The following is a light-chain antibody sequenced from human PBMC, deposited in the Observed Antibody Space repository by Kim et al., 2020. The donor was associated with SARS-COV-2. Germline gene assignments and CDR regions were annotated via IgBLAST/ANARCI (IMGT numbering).Light chain of an antibody. V-gene: IGKV3-15*01. CDR3: HQYNDWPPGDT. Sequence: PGKKATLSVRAQQSVSNNLAWYQHKPGQPPRHLIYGASTRAAGVPARFSGSGSGTDFTLTVSSLQSEDFAVYYCHQYNDWPPGDTFGQGTKLEIK. CDR1: QSVSNN. CDR2: GAS. J-gene: IGKJ2*01.